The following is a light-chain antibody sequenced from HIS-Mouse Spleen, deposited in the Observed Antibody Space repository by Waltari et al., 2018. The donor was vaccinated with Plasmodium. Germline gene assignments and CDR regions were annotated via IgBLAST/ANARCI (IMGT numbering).Light chain of an antibody. CDR2: GAS. CDR1: QSVSSN. J-gene: IGKJ3*01. V-gene: IGKV3-15*01. CDR3: QQYNNWPFT. Sequence: ETAITQSPATLSVSLGVTATHSCRASQSVSSNLAWYQQKPGQAPRLLIYGASTRATGIPARFSGSGSGTEFTLTISSLQSEDFAVYYCQQYNNWPFTFGPGTKVDIK.